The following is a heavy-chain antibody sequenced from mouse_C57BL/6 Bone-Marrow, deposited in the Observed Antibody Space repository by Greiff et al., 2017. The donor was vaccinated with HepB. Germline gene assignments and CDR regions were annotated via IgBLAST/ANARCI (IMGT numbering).Heavy chain of an antibody. Sequence: VQLQQSGAELARPGASVKMSCKASGYTFTSYTMHWVKQRPGQGLEWIGYINPSSGYTKYNQKFKDKATLTADKSSSTAYMQLSSLTSEDSAVYYCARDYGNYAYFDYWGQGTTLTVSS. CDR2: INPSSGYT. V-gene: IGHV1-4*01. D-gene: IGHD2-1*01. CDR1: GYTFTSYT. J-gene: IGHJ2*01. CDR3: ARDYGNYAYFDY.